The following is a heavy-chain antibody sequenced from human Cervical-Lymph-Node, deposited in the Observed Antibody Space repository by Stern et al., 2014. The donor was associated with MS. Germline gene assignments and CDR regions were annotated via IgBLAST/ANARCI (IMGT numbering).Heavy chain of an antibody. D-gene: IGHD3-22*01. J-gene: IGHJ3*02. V-gene: IGHV1-69*01. CDR3: ARRDYYDSSGYYGDAFDI. Sequence: VKLVQSGAEVKKPGSSVKVSCKASGGTFSSYAITWVRQAPGRGLEWMGEIIPMFATTKYAQKFQGRVTIIADGSTTTAYMELSSLRSEDTAVYYCARRDYYDSSGYYGDAFDIWGQGTMVTVSS. CDR2: IIPMFATT. CDR1: GGTFSSYA.